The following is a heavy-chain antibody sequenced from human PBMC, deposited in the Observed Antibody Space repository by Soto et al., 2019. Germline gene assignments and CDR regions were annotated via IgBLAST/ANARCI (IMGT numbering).Heavy chain of an antibody. J-gene: IGHJ6*02. Sequence: QVQLQESGPGLVKPSRTLSLTCTVSGGSISSGGYYWSWIRQHPGKGLEWIGYIYYSGSTYYNPSLKSRLTILIDTSKNQFSLKLSSVTAADTAVYYCARDDSEGMDVWGQGTTVTVSS. CDR2: IYYSGST. CDR3: ARDDSEGMDV. D-gene: IGHD2-15*01. V-gene: IGHV4-31*03. CDR1: GGSISSGGYY.